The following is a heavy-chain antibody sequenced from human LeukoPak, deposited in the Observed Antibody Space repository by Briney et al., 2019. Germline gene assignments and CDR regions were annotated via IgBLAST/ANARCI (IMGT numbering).Heavy chain of an antibody. Sequence: GGSLRLSCAASGFTFSSYTMNWVRQAPGKGLEWVSYISSSSSIIYYADSVKGRFTISRDNAKNSLYLQMNSLRAEDTAVYYCAREPNSGSYFFDYWGQGTLVTVSS. D-gene: IGHD1-26*01. CDR3: AREPNSGSYFFDY. V-gene: IGHV3-48*01. CDR2: ISSSSSII. J-gene: IGHJ4*02. CDR1: GFTFSSYT.